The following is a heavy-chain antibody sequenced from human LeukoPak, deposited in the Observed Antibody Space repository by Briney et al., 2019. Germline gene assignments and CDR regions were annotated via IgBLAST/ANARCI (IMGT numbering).Heavy chain of an antibody. D-gene: IGHD5-18*01. CDR2: ITSSSSYI. Sequence: GSLRLSCAASGFTFSSYTMNWVRQAPGRGLEWVSSITSSSSYIYYADSVKGRFTISRDNAKNSLYLQMNSLRAEDTAVYYCASNTAMVGRFDYWGQGTLVTVSS. J-gene: IGHJ4*02. CDR3: ASNTAMVGRFDY. V-gene: IGHV3-21*01. CDR1: GFTFSSYT.